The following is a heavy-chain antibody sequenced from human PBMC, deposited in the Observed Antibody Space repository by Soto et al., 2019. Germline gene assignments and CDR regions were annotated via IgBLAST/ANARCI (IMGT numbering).Heavy chain of an antibody. Sequence: PGGSLRLSCAASGFTFSSSAMSWVRQAPGKGLEWVSTFRESGGTTHYADSVKGRVTISRYTSKNMLYLQKNRLRAEDTSIYYCAKETHWAIISPTHDSWGQGTLVTVT. J-gene: IGHJ4*02. D-gene: IGHD2-2*01. V-gene: IGHV3-23*01. CDR3: AKETHWAIISPTHDS. CDR2: FRESGGTT. CDR1: GFTFSSSA.